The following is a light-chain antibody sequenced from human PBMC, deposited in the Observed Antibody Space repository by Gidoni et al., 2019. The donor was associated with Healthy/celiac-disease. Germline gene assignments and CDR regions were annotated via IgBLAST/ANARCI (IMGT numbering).Light chain of an antibody. CDR2: AAS. V-gene: IGKV1-39*01. CDR3: QHSYSTPT. J-gene: IGKJ1*01. CDR1: QSISSY. Sequence: EIQLNQSPSSLSASVGDRVTITCRASQSISSYLNWYQQKPGKAPKLLIYAASSLQSGVPTRFSGSGSGTDFTLTISSLQPEDFATYYCQHSYSTPTFGQGTKVEIK.